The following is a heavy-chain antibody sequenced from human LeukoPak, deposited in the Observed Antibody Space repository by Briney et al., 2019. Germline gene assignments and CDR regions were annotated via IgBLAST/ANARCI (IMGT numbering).Heavy chain of an antibody. CDR2: IYWDDDK. CDR1: GFSLSTSGVG. D-gene: IGHD5-18*01. J-gene: IGHJ5*02. V-gene: IGHV2-5*02. Sequence: SGPTLVKPXQTLTLTCTFSGFSLSTSGVGVGWIRQPPGKALEWLALIYWDDDKRYSPSLKSRLTITKDTSKNQVVLTMTNMDPVDTATYYCAHTRYSYTARDWFDPWGQGTLVTVFS. CDR3: AHTRYSYTARDWFDP.